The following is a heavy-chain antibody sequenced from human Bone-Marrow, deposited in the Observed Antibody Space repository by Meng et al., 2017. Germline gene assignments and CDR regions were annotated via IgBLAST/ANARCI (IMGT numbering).Heavy chain of an antibody. CDR2: ISGSGSNT. V-gene: IGHV3-23*01. CDR1: GFTFTNYA. J-gene: IGHJ4*02. Sequence: EVRLLYSGGDLVQPGGSLSLSCAASGFTFTNYAMAWVRQAPGKGLEWVSAISGSGSNTYYIDSVKGRFTISRDNSKITLYLQMSSLRAEDTAVYYCAKDLISGVFDYWGQGTLVTVSS. D-gene: IGHD1-26*01. CDR3: AKDLISGVFDY.